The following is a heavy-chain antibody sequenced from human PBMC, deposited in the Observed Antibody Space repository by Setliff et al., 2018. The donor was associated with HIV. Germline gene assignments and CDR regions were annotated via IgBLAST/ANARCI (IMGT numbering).Heavy chain of an antibody. J-gene: IGHJ3*02. CDR2: ISSTSSNI. CDR3: ARYALAVPGYHNAFDI. CDR1: GFSFSDYF. Sequence: PGGSLRLSCAVSGFSFSDYFMTWIRQAPGKGLEWVSYISSTSSNIYYVDSVEGRFTISRDNADNSLYLQMNSLRAEDTAVYYCARYALAVPGYHNAFDIWGQGTMVTVSS. V-gene: IGHV3-11*04. D-gene: IGHD6-19*01.